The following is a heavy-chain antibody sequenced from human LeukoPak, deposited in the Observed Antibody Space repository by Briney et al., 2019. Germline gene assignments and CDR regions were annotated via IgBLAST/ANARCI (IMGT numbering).Heavy chain of an antibody. CDR2: IKLDGSEK. J-gene: IGHJ4*02. Sequence: GGSLRLSCAASGFTFSSYWVNWVRQAPGKGLEWVANIKLDGSEKYYVDSVKGRFTISRDNAENSLYLQMNSLRAEDTAVYYCARGGGDYWGRGTPVTVSS. V-gene: IGHV3-7*01. CDR1: GFTFSSYW. D-gene: IGHD3-3*01. CDR3: ARGGGDY.